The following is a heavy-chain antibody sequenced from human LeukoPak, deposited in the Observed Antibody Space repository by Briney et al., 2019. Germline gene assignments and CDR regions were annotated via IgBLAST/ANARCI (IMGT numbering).Heavy chain of an antibody. CDR1: GYTFTSYE. J-gene: IGHJ5*02. V-gene: IGHV1-8*01. CDR3: ARLHYDFWSGPNWFDP. CDR2: MNPNSGNT. Sequence: ASVKVSCKASGYTFTSYEINWVRQATGRGLEWMRWMNPNSGNTGYAQKFQGRVTMTRNTSISTAYMELSSLRSEDTAVYYCARLHYDFWSGPNWFDPWGQGTLVTVSS. D-gene: IGHD3-3*01.